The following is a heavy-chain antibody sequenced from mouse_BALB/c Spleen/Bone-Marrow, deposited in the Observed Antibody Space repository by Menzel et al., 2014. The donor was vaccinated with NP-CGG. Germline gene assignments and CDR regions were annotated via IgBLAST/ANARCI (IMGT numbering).Heavy chain of an antibody. CDR2: ISCYNGAT. CDR1: GYSFTGYY. J-gene: IGHJ4*01. Sequence: LAKTGASVKISCKVSGYSFTGYYMHWVKQSHGKSLEWIGYISCYNGATSYNQKFKGKPTFTVDTSSSTAYMQVNILTSEDSAVYYCATLRRDAFDYWGQGTSVTVSS. CDR3: ATLRRDAFDY. D-gene: IGHD2-4*01. V-gene: IGHV1S34*01.